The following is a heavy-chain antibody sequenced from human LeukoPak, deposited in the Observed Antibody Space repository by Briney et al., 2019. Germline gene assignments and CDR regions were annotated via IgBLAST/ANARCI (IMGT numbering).Heavy chain of an antibody. V-gene: IGHV4-30-4*07. CDR1: GDSISSDGHS. CDR3: ASTDSVGAILR. Sequence: PSETLSLTCGVSGDSISSDGHSWIWLPQPPGKGLEWVGYIYHSGAAYHNPSLKSRLALSVDTSNNQFSLRLRSVTAADTAVYYCASTDSVGAILRWGQGTLVTVSS. CDR2: IYHSGAA. D-gene: IGHD1-26*01. J-gene: IGHJ4*02.